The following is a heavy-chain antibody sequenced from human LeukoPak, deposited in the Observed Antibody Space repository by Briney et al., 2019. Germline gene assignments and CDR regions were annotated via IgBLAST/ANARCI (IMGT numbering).Heavy chain of an antibody. J-gene: IGHJ4*02. Sequence: GGSLRLSCAASGFTFSSYGMHGVRQASGKGLEWVAFIRYDGSNKYYADSVKGRFTISRDNAKNSLYLQMNSLRAEDTALYYCARGGSGYYVPVDYWGQGTLVTVSS. D-gene: IGHD3-22*01. CDR3: ARGGSGYYVPVDY. V-gene: IGHV3-30*02. CDR1: GFTFSSYG. CDR2: IRYDGSNK.